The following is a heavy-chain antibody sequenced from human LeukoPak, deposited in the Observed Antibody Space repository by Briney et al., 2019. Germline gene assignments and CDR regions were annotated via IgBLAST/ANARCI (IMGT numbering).Heavy chain of an antibody. J-gene: IGHJ4*02. Sequence: PGGSLRLSCVGSGFSFSTYDMGWVRQTPGKGLEWVSAISTTGGYTEDADSVKGRFTISRDNSQNTLFLQMLSLRAEDTAVYYCAKKPATIKFPFDIWGQGTLVTVSP. D-gene: IGHD5-24*01. CDR1: GFSFSTYD. CDR2: ISTTGGYT. CDR3: AKKPATIKFPFDI. V-gene: IGHV3-23*01.